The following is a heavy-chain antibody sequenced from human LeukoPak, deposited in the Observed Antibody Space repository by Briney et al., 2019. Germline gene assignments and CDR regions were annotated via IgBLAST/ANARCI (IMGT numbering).Heavy chain of an antibody. CDR3: ARAQGSYYHYYMDV. J-gene: IGHJ6*03. CDR2: INPSGGSP. D-gene: IGHD1-26*01. Sequence: ASVKVSCKASGYTFTSYHLHWVRQAPGQGLEWMGIINPSGGSPNYAQKFQGRVTMTRDMSTSTVNMELSSLRSEDTAVYYCARAQGSYYHYYMDVWGKGTTVTVSS. V-gene: IGHV1-46*01. CDR1: GYTFTSYH.